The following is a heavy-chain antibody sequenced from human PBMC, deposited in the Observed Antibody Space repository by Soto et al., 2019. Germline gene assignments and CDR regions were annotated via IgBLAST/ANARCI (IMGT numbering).Heavy chain of an antibody. CDR3: ARENTQVADY. V-gene: IGHV4-61*01. Sequence: SETLSLTCTVSGGSVSSGIYYLSWIRQPPGKGLEWIGYIYYSGSTNYNPSLKSRVTISVDTSKNQFSLKLSSVTAADTAVYYCARENTQVADYWGQGTLVTAPQ. J-gene: IGHJ4*02. D-gene: IGHD2-2*02. CDR2: IYYSGST. CDR1: GGSVSSGIYY.